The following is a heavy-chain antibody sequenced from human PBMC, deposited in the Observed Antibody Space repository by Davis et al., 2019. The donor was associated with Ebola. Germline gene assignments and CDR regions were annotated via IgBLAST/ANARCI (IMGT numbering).Heavy chain of an antibody. V-gene: IGHV3-43*01. D-gene: IGHD1-26*01. CDR1: GFTFDDYT. Sequence: PGGSLRLSCAASGFTFDDYTMHWVRQAPGKGLEWVSLISWDGGSTYYADSVKGRFTISRDNSKNSLYLQMNSLRTEDTALYYCAKDLRVGARVGYYGMDVWGKGTTVTVSS. CDR3: AKDLRVGARVGYYGMDV. CDR2: ISWDGGST. J-gene: IGHJ6*04.